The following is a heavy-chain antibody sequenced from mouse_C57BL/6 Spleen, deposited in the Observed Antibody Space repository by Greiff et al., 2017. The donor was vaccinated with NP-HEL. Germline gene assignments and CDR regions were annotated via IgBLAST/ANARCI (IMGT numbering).Heavy chain of an antibody. J-gene: IGHJ4*01. CDR2: IYPGDGDT. D-gene: IGHD2-12*01. CDR3: AIRVSYAMDY. V-gene: IGHV1-82*01. CDR1: GYAFSSSW. Sequence: QVQLKESGPELVKPGASVKISCKASGYAFSSSWMNWVKQRPGKGLEWIGRIYPGDGDTNYNGKFKGKATLTADKSSSTAYMQLSSLTSEDSAVYFCAIRVSYAMDYWGQGTSVTVSS.